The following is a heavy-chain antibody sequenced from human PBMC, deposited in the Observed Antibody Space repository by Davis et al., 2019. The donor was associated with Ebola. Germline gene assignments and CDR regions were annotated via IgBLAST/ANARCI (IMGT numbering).Heavy chain of an antibody. J-gene: IGHJ4*02. CDR1: GFTFSSCA. Sequence: GESLKISCAASGFTFSSCAMSWVRQAPGKGPEWVGRIKSKSVGGTTDYAAPVKGRFTISRDDSRNTLYMQMDSLKTEDTALYYCTWDLVPSAIGSFDSWGQGTLVTVSS. V-gene: IGHV3-15*01. CDR2: IKSKSVGGTT. CDR3: TWDLVPSAIGSFDS. D-gene: IGHD2-2*02.